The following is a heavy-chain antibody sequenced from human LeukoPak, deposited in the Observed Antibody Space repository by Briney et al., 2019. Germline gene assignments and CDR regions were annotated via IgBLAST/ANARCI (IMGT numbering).Heavy chain of an antibody. D-gene: IGHD6-13*01. Sequence: GGSLRLSCAASGFTVSSNYMSWVRQAPGKGLEWVSVIYSGGSTYYADSVKGRFTISRDNAKNSLYLQMNSLRAEDTGVYYCARDLEGFSWYDYWGQGTLVTV. J-gene: IGHJ4*02. CDR2: IYSGGST. CDR1: GFTVSSNY. V-gene: IGHV3-66*01. CDR3: ARDLEGFSWYDY.